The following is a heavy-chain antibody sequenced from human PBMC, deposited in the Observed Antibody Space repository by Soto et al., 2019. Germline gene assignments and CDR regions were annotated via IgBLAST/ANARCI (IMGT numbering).Heavy chain of an antibody. CDR2: ISYDGSNN. J-gene: IGHJ4*02. Sequence: QVQLVESGGGVVQPGRSLRLSCAASGFTFSSYAMHWVRQAPGKGLEWVAVISYDGSNNYYADSVKGRFTISRDNSKNALCLQMISLRAEDTAVYFCASGFLLGTPDYWGQGALVPVST. CDR1: GFTFSSYA. D-gene: IGHD2-8*02. V-gene: IGHV3-30-3*01. CDR3: ASGFLLGTPDY.